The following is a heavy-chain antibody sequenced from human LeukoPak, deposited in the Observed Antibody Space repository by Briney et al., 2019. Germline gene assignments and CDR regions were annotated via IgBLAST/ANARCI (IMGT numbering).Heavy chain of an antibody. D-gene: IGHD3-16*02. CDR1: GGSISGYY. CDR3: ARVKYDYVWGSYRDIDLTDY. V-gene: IGHV4-34*01. Sequence: PSETLSLTCIVSGGSISGYYWSWIRQPPGKGLEWIGEINHSGSTNYNPSLKSRVTISVDTSKNQFSLKLSSVTAADTAVYYCARVKYDYVWGSYRDIDLTDYWGQGTLVTVSS. CDR2: INHSGST. J-gene: IGHJ4*02.